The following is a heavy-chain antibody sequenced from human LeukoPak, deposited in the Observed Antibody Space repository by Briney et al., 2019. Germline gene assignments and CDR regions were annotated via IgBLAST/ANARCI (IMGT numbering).Heavy chain of an antibody. CDR2: INHSGRT. J-gene: IGHJ4*02. V-gene: IGHV4-34*01. CDR1: GGSFSGYY. CDR3: ARHLGGSSPR. D-gene: IGHD6-13*01. Sequence: SETLSLTCAVYGGSFSGYYWSWIRQPPGKGLEWIGEINHSGRTNYNPSLKSRVTISVDTSKNQFSLKLSSVTAADTAVYYCARHLGGSSPRWGQGTLVTVSS.